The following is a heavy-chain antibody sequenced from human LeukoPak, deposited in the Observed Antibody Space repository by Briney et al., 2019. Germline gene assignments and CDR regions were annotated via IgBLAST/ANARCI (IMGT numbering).Heavy chain of an antibody. V-gene: IGHV3-21*01. Sequence: GGSLRLSCAVSGFTFSDYAMSWVRQAPGKGLEWVAAISTTSGNIYYADSVKGRFTISRDNAKNSLYLQMNSLRVEDTALYYCARRAPSHDFDDWGQGTLVTVSS. CDR1: GFTFSDYA. CDR3: ARRAPSHDFDD. CDR2: ISTTSGNI. J-gene: IGHJ4*02.